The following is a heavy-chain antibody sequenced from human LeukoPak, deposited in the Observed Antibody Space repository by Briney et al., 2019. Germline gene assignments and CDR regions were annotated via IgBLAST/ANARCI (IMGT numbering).Heavy chain of an antibody. CDR1: GGSFSGYY. CDR3: ARAHYYDSSGYNIDY. CDR2: INHSGST. D-gene: IGHD3-22*01. J-gene: IGHJ4*02. Sequence: SETLSLTCAVYGGSFSGYYWSWIRQPPGKGLEWIGEINHSGSTNYNPSLKSRVTISVDTSKNQFSLKLSSVTAADTAVYCCARAHYYDSSGYNIDYWGQGTLVTVS. V-gene: IGHV4-34*01.